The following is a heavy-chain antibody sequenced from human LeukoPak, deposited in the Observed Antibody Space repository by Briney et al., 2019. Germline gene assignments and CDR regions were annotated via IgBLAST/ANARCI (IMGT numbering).Heavy chain of an antibody. CDR1: DASMSHYY. J-gene: IGHJ4*02. V-gene: IGHV4-59*01. Sequence: SETLSLTCTVSDASMSHYYWSWIRQPPGKGLQWIGYISYTGSTNYNPSLKSRVSISIHTSKNQFSLKLSSVTAADTAVYYCARSDRYSGTYFEDWGQGTLVTVPS. CDR3: ARSDRYSGTYFED. D-gene: IGHD1-26*01. CDR2: ISYTGST.